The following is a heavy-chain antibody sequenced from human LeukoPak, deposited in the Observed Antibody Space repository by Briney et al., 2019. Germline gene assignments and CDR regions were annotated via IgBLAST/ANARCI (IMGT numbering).Heavy chain of an antibody. CDR3: ARGHEEWEVVRRAVHFDY. V-gene: IGHV4-59*12. CDR2: IYYSGST. Sequence: SETLSLTCTVSGGSISSYYWSWIRQPPGKGLEWIGYIYYSGSTNYNPSLESRVTISVDTSKNQFSLKLSSVTAADTAVYFCARGHEEWEVVRRAVHFDYWGQGSLVTVSS. D-gene: IGHD1-26*01. J-gene: IGHJ4*02. CDR1: GGSISSYY.